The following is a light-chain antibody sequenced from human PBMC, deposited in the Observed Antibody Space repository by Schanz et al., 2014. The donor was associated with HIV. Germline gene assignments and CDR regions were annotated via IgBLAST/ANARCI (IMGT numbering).Light chain of an antibody. Sequence: DIQMPQSPSSLSASVGDRVTITCRASQSISNYLNWYQQKPGKAPNLLIYLASSLQSGVPSRFSGSGSGTDFTLTIDSLQLEDFALYYCQQSFSTPLTFGGGTKVEL. V-gene: IGKV1-39*01. J-gene: IGKJ4*01. CDR2: LAS. CDR1: QSISNY. CDR3: QQSFSTPLT.